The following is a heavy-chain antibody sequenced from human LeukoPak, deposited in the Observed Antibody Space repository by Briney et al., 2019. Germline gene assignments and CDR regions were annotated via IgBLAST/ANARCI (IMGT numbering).Heavy chain of an antibody. D-gene: IGHD5-18*01. CDR1: GYTFTSYD. V-gene: IGHV1-8*03. Sequence: ASVKVSCKASGYTFTSYDINWVRQATGQGLEWVGWMNPNSGNTDSAQKFQGRDTITRNTSISTAYMELSSLRSDDTAVYYCARVGDPRIQLWLSLYFDYWGQGTLVTVSS. J-gene: IGHJ4*02. CDR2: MNPNSGNT. CDR3: ARVGDPRIQLWLSLYFDY.